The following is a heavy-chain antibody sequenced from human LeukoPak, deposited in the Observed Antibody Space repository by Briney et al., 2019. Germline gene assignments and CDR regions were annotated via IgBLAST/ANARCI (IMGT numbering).Heavy chain of an antibody. CDR2: ISSNSDDI. V-gene: IGHV3-9*01. CDR3: AKATTVTTLNY. CDR1: GFNFDEYA. J-gene: IGHJ4*02. Sequence: GGSLKLSCVGSGFNFDEYAMHWVRQPPGKGLEWVSGISSNSDDIGYADSVKGRFTISRDSAKKSLYLQMNSLRAEDTALYYCAKATTVTTLNYWGQGTLVTVPS. D-gene: IGHD4-17*01.